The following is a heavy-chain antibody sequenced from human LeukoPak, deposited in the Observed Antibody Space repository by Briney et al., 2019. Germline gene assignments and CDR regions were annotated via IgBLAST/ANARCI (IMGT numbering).Heavy chain of an antibody. V-gene: IGHV3-7*01. J-gene: IGHJ4*02. CDR3: ARGLGTNYGGYCSGGSCPFY. Sequence: GGSLRLSCAASGFTFSNYWMTWVRQAPGKGLEWVANIKHDGSEKYYVDSVKGRFTISRDNAKNSVYLQMNSLRAEDTAVYYCARGLGTNYGGYCSGGSCPFYWGQGTLVTVSS. CDR2: IKHDGSEK. D-gene: IGHD2-15*01. CDR1: GFTFSNYW.